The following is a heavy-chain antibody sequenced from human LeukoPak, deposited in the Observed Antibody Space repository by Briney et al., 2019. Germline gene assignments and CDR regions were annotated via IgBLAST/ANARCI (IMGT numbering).Heavy chain of an antibody. Sequence: PSETLSLTCAVYGGSFSGYYWSWIRQPPGKGLEWIGEINHSGSTNYNPSLKSRVTISVDTSKNQFSLKLSSVTAADTAVYYCARDSGYYGFDYWGQGTLVTVSS. CDR1: GGSFSGYY. CDR2: INHSGST. J-gene: IGHJ4*02. V-gene: IGHV4-34*01. D-gene: IGHD3-22*01. CDR3: ARDSGYYGFDY.